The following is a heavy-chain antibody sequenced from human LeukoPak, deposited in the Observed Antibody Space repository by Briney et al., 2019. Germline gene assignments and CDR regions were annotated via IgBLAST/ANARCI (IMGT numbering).Heavy chain of an antibody. V-gene: IGHV3-48*04. CDR2: IRSGGTTI. CDR3: ARIPAWLGAFGYFDV. D-gene: IGHD3-10*01. CDR1: GFTFSRHW. Sequence: GGSLRLSCAASGFTFSRHWMTWVRQAPGKGLEWVSYIRSGGTTIYYADSVKGRFTISRDNAKNSLYLQMNSLRAEDTAVYFCARIPAWLGAFGYFDVWGRGTLVTVSS. J-gene: IGHJ2*01.